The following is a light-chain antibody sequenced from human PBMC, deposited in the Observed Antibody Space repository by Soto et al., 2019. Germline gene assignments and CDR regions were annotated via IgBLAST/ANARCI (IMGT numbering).Light chain of an antibody. Sequence: EIVMTQSPATLSVSSGEPATLSCRARQSVRSNLAWYQHKPGQAPSLLIYGASTRATDIPPRFSGSGSGTEFTLTITSLQSEDFAVYYCQQYKNWPPLTFGGGTKVDIK. CDR3: QQYKNWPPLT. CDR1: QSVRSN. CDR2: GAS. J-gene: IGKJ4*01. V-gene: IGKV3-15*01.